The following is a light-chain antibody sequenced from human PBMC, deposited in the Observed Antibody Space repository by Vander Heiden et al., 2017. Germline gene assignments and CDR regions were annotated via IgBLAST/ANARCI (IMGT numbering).Light chain of an antibody. CDR1: QGIANF. CDR2: GGY. CDR3: LKYDSAPRT. Sequence: IQMTRSPSSLSASVGDRVTITCRTSQGIANFLAWYQQKPGRAPKLLVYGGYRLQSGVPSRFSGSETGTEFTLTISSLQPEDVAIYYCLKYDSAPRTFGQGTRVELK. J-gene: IGKJ1*01. V-gene: IGKV1-27*01.